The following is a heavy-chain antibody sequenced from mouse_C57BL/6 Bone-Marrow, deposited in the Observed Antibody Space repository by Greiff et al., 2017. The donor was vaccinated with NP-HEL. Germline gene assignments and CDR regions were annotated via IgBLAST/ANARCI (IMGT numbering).Heavy chain of an antibody. CDR1: GYTFTDYY. J-gene: IGHJ2*01. CDR3: ARWEWDY. Sequence: QVQLQQSGAELVRPGASVKLSCKASGYTFTDYYINWVKQRPGQGLEWIARIYPGSGNTYYNEKFKGKATLTAEKSSSTAYMQRSSLTSEDSAVYFCARWEWDYWGQGTTLTVSS. CDR2: IYPGSGNT. D-gene: IGHD4-1*01. V-gene: IGHV1-76*01.